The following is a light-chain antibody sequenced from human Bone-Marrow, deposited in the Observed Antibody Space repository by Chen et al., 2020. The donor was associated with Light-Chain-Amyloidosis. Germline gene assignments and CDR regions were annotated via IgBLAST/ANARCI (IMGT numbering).Light chain of an antibody. CDR1: NIGSTS. V-gene: IGLV3-21*02. J-gene: IGLJ3*02. CDR3: QVWDRSSERPV. Sequence: SYVLPQPSSVSVAPGQTATIACGGNNIGSTSVHWYQQTPGQAPLLVVYDDNDRPSVIPERWSGANAGYTATLTIRRVEAGDEADYYGQVWDRSSERPVFGGGTKLTVL. CDR2: DDN.